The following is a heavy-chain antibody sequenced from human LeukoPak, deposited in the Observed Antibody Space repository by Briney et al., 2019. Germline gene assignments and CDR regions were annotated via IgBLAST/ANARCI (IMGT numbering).Heavy chain of an antibody. CDR2: IYYSGST. D-gene: IGHD3-22*01. CDR1: GGSISSYY. Sequence: SETLSLTCTVSGGSISSYYWSWIRQPPGKGLEWIGYIYYSGSTNYNPSLKSRVTISVDTSKNQFSLKLSSVTAADTAVYYCACGVAGRRDSSGYYYSRSGDWFDPWGQGTLVTVSS. CDR3: ACGVAGRRDSSGYYYSRSGDWFDP. J-gene: IGHJ5*02. V-gene: IGHV4-59*01.